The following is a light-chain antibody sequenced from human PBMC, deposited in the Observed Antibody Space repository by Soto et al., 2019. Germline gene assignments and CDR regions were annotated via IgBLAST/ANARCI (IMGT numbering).Light chain of an antibody. CDR1: QTVRNN. CDR3: QQYNNWPLT. V-gene: IGKV3-15*01. J-gene: IGKJ5*01. Sequence: EIVLTQSPGTLSLSPGERATLSCRASQTVRNNYLAWYQQRPGQAPRLLIYGASTRDTGIPARFSGSGSGTEFTLTISSLQSEDFALYYCQQYNNWPLTFGQGTRLEIK. CDR2: GAS.